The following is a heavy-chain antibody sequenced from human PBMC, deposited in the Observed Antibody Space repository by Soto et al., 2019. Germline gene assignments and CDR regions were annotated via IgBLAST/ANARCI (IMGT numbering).Heavy chain of an antibody. J-gene: IGHJ3*02. CDR2: IYSGGST. Sequence: EVQLVETGGGLIQPGGSLRLSCAASGFTVSNNYMSWVRQAPGKGLEWVSVIYSGGSTYYADSVKGRFTISRDHSKNTLYLQMNSLRAEDTAVYYCARVGDSSGWLDAFDIWGQGTMVTFSS. V-gene: IGHV3-53*02. D-gene: IGHD6-19*01. CDR1: GFTVSNNY. CDR3: ARVGDSSGWLDAFDI.